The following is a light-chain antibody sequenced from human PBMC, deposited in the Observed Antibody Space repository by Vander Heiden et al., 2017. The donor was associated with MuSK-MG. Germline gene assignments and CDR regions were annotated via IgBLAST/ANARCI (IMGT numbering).Light chain of an antibody. CDR1: SSDGGDYNY. V-gene: IGLV2-14*03. J-gene: IGLJ2*01. CDR3: SSYTSSYVPVV. Sequence: QSALTQPASVSGSPGQSVTIYCTGTSSDGGDYNYVSWYQQHPGKVPKLVIYDVTSRPSGVSNRCSGSKSGNTASLTISGLQAEDEADYYCSSYTSSYVPVVFGGGTKLTVL. CDR2: DVT.